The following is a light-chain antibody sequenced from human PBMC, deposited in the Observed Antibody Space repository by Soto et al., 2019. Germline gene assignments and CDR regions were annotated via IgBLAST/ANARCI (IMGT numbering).Light chain of an antibody. Sequence: QSVLTQPPSVSGAPGQRVTISCTGSGSNIGAGYDVHWYQQLPGTAPKLLTYGNSNRPSGVPDRFSGSKSGTSASLAITGLQAEDEADYYCQSYDSSLSGVVFGGGTKLTVL. J-gene: IGLJ2*01. CDR1: GSNIGAGYD. CDR2: GNS. CDR3: QSYDSSLSGVV. V-gene: IGLV1-40*01.